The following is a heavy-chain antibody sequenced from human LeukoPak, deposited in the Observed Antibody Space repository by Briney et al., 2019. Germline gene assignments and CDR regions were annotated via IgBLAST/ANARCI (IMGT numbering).Heavy chain of an antibody. D-gene: IGHD3-3*02. Sequence: SETLPLTCTVSGGSISSYYWSWIRQPPGKGLEWLGYIYYSGSTNYNPSLKSRVTISVDTSKNQFSLKLSSVTAADTAVYYCARHDFSNYLSWGQGTLVTVSS. CDR1: GGSISSYY. CDR3: ARHDFSNYLS. J-gene: IGHJ4*02. V-gene: IGHV4-59*08. CDR2: IYYSGST.